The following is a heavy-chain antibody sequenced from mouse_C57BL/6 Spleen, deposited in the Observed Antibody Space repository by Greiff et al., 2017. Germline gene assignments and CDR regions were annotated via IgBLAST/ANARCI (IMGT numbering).Heavy chain of an antibody. J-gene: IGHJ4*01. Sequence: QVQLQQPGAELVRPGTSVKLSCKASGYTFTSYWMHWVKQRPGQGLEWIGVIDPSGSYTNYNQKFKGKATLTVDTSSSTAYMQLSSRTSEDSAVYDCARELRLRDYYAMDYWGQGTPVTVSS. V-gene: IGHV1-59*01. CDR1: GYTFTSYW. CDR3: ARELRLRDYYAMDY. D-gene: IGHD3-2*02. CDR2: IDPSGSYT.